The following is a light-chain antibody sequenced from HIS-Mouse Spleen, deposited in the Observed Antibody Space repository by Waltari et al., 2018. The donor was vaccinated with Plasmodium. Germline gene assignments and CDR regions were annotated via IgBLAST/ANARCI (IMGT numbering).Light chain of an antibody. Sequence: SYELTQPSSVSVSPGQTARITCSGAVLAKKQKYARWFQQKPGQAPVLVIYKDSERPSGIPERFSGSSSGTTVTLTISGAQVEDEADYYCYSTDSSGNHRVFGGGTKLTVL. CDR1: VLAKKQKY. J-gene: IGLJ3*02. CDR2: KDS. CDR3: YSTDSSGNHRV. V-gene: IGLV3-27*01.